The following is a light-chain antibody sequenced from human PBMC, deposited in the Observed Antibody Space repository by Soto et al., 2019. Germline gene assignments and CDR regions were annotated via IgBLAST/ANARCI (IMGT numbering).Light chain of an antibody. CDR2: EVS. J-gene: IGLJ2*01. V-gene: IGLV2-14*02. CDR3: SSYTSSTTRV. CDR1: SRDVGSYNL. Sequence: QSALTQPASVSGSPGQSITISCTGTSRDVGSYNLVSWYQQYPGKAPKLMIYEVSNRPSGVSNRFSGSQSGNTASLTISGLQAEDEADYYCSSYTSSTTRVFGGGTKVTVL.